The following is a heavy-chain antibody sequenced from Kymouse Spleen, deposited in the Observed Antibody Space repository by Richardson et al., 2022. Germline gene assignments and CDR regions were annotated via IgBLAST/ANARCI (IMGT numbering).Heavy chain of an antibody. D-gene: IGHD1-26*01. Sequence: EVQLVESGGGLVQPGGSLRLSCAASGFTFSSYAMSWVRQAPGKGLEWVSAISGSGGSTYYADSVKGRFTISRDNSKNTLYLQMNSLRAEDTAVYYCAKEGGSYSYYYYYGMDVWGQGTTVTVSS. CDR2: ISGSGGST. CDR3: AKEGGSYSYYYYYGMDV. J-gene: IGHJ6*02. CDR1: GFTFSSYA. V-gene: IGHV3-23*04.